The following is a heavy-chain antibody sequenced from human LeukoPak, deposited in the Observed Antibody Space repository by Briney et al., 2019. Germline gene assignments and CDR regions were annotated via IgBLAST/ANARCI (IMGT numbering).Heavy chain of an antibody. Sequence: GGSLRLSCAASGFTFSSYSMNWVRQAPGKGLEWVSYISSSDSSIYYADSVKGRFTISRDNAKNSLYLQMNSLRAEDTAVYYCATYGSGSYYYHGGEGWGQGTTVNVSS. CDR2: ISSSDSSI. CDR3: ATYGSGSYYYHGGEG. CDR1: GFTFSSYS. J-gene: IGHJ6*02. V-gene: IGHV3-48*04. D-gene: IGHD3-10*01.